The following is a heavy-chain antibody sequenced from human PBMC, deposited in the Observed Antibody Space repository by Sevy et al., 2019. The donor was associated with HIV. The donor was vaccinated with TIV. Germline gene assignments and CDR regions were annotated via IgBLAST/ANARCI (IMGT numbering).Heavy chain of an antibody. V-gene: IGHV4-59*01. CDR1: GGSISSYY. D-gene: IGHD3-3*01. Sequence: SETLSLTCTVSGGSISSYYWSWIRQPPGKGLEWIGYIYYSGSTNYNPSLKSRVTISVDTSQNQFALKLSSGTAADTAVYYCARGNDFWSGFDYWGQGTLVTVSS. J-gene: IGHJ4*02. CDR3: ARGNDFWSGFDY. CDR2: IYYSGST.